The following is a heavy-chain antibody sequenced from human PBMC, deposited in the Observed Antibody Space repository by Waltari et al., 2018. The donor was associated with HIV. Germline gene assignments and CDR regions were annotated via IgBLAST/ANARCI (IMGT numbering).Heavy chain of an antibody. V-gene: IGHV6-1*01. CDR2: TYDMSKWYN. J-gene: IGHJ6*02. Sequence: QVQLQQSGPGLVKPSQTLSLTCVIPGDSVPSNSAAWNWIGQAPSTGLEWLGRTYDMSKWYNDYAISVKSRISINPDTSNNQFSLQLNSVTPEDTAVYYCVRDRLYSSGWPNDQYFYYGMDVWGQGTTVTVSS. D-gene: IGHD6-19*01. CDR1: GDSVPSNSAA. CDR3: VRDRLYSSGWPNDQYFYYGMDV.